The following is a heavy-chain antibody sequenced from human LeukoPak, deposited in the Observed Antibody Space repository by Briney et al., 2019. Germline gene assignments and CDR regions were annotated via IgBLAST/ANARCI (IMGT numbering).Heavy chain of an antibody. D-gene: IGHD4-11*01. J-gene: IGHJ4*02. CDR2: FDPEDGET. V-gene: IGHV1-24*01. Sequence: GASVKVSCKASGYTFTSYDINWVRQAPGKGLEWMGGFDPEDGETIYAQKFQGRVTMTEDTSTDTAYMELSSLRSEDTAVYYCATGFTVYRLAPFDYWGQGALVTVSS. CDR3: ATGFTVYRLAPFDY. CDR1: GYTFTSYD.